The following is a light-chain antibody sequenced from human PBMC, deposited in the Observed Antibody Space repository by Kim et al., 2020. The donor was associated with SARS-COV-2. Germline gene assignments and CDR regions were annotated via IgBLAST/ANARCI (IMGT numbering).Light chain of an antibody. CDR2: GAS. V-gene: IGKV3-20*01. CDR1: QSVRSNY. J-gene: IGKJ1*01. Sequence: SPGGGATLSCRARQSVRSNYVAWYQQKPGQAPRLLIYGASSRATGIPDRFSGSGSGTDFTLTITRLEPEDFAVYYCQQYSSSPATFGQGTKVDIK. CDR3: QQYSSSPAT.